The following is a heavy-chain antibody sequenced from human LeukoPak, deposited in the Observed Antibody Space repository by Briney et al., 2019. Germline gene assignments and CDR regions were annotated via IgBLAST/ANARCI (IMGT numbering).Heavy chain of an antibody. J-gene: IGHJ4*02. D-gene: IGHD4-23*01. CDR2: ISSSGSTT. V-gene: IGHV3-23*01. CDR3: ARETPAFDY. Sequence: GGSLRLSCVDSGFTFSSFAMSWVRQAPGRGLEWVSIISSSGSTTYYIDSVKGRFTISRDNSRNTLYLQLNSLRGEDTAVYYCARETPAFDYWGQGTLVTVS. CDR1: GFTFSSFA.